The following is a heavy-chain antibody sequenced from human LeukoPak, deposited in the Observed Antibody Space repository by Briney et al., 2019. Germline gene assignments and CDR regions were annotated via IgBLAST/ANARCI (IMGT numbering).Heavy chain of an antibody. J-gene: IGHJ6*02. V-gene: IGHV1-18*01. CDR2: ISAYNGNT. D-gene: IGHD6-13*01. Sequence: ASVKVSCKASGYTFTSYGISWVRQAPGQGLEWMGWISAYNGNTNYAQKLQGRVTMTTDTSTSTAYMELRSLRSDDTAVYYCARDPAAAGTVYYGMDVWGQGTTVTVSS. CDR3: ARDPAAAGTVYYGMDV. CDR1: GYTFTSYG.